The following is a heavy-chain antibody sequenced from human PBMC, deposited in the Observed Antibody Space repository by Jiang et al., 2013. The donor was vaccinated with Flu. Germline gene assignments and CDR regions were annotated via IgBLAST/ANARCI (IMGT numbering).Heavy chain of an antibody. J-gene: IGHJ4*02. D-gene: IGHD3-10*01. CDR1: GFTFSSYA. V-gene: IGHV3-23*01. CDR3: AKDPTFGEEEVDDYDPHDY. Sequence: VQLLESGGGLVQPGGSLRLSCAASGFTFSSYAMSWVRQAPGKGLEWVSAISGSGGSTYYADSVKGRFTISRDNSKNTLYLQMNSLRAEDTAVYYCAKDPTFGEEEVDDYDPHDYWGQGTLVTVSS. CDR2: ISGSGGST.